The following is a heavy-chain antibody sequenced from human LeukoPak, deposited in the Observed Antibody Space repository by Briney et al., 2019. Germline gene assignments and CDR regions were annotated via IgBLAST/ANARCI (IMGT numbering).Heavy chain of an antibody. CDR2: INPSGGST. CDR1: GYTFTSYY. J-gene: IGHJ4*02. CDR3: ARDLVDTAMWEFDY. Sequence: ASVKVSCKASGYTFTSYYMHWVRQAPGQGLEWMGIINPSGGSTSYAQKFQGRVTMTRDTSTSTAYMELNRLTSDDTAVYYCARDLVDTAMWEFDYWGQGTLVTVSS. D-gene: IGHD5-18*01. V-gene: IGHV1-46*01.